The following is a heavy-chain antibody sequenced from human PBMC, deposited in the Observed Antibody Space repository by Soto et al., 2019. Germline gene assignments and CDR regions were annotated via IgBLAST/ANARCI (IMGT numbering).Heavy chain of an antibody. D-gene: IGHD3-10*01. CDR2: ISSSSSTI. V-gene: IGHV3-48*01. Sequence: GGSLRLSCAASGFTFSSYSMNWVRQAPGKGLEWVSYISSSSSTIYYADSVKGRFTISRDNAKNSLYLQMNSLRAEDTAVYYCATGREGSYYPYYFDYWGQGTLVTVSS. CDR1: GFTFSSYS. J-gene: IGHJ4*02. CDR3: ATGREGSYYPYYFDY.